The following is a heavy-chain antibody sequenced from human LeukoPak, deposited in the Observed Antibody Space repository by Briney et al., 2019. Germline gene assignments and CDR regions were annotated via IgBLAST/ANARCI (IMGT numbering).Heavy chain of an antibody. CDR1: GGSISSGGYY. Sequence: SQTLSLTCTVSGGSISSGGYYWSWIRQHPGKGLEWIGYIYYSGSTYYNPSLKGRVTISVDTSKNQFSLKLSSVTAADTAVYYCARDNTAMDDSFDYWGQGTLVTVSS. V-gene: IGHV4-31*03. CDR3: ARDNTAMDDSFDY. D-gene: IGHD5-18*01. J-gene: IGHJ4*02. CDR2: IYYSGST.